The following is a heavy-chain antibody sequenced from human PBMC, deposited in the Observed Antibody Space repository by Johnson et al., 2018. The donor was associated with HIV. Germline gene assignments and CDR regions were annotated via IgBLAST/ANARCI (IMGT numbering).Heavy chain of an antibody. D-gene: IGHD4-17*01. V-gene: IGHV3-20*04. CDR1: GFTFDDYG. J-gene: IGHJ3*02. CDR2: INWQGGTP. Sequence: VQLVESGGGVVRPGGSLRLSCAASGFTFDDYGMSWVRQAPGKGLEWVSGINWQGGTPGFADSVKGRFTISRDNAKNSLYLQMNSLRVEDTAVYYCVKEASRGTVTQAPDAFDIWGQGTVVTVSS. CDR3: VKEASRGTVTQAPDAFDI.